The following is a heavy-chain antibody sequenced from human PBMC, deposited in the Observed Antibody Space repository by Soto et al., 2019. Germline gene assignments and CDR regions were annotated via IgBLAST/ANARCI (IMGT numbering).Heavy chain of an antibody. CDR1: GFTFSSYW. J-gene: IGHJ4*02. Sequence: GGSLRLSCAASGFTFSSYWMSWVRQAPGKGLEWVANIKQDGSEKYYVDSVKGRFTISRDNAKNSLCLQMNSLRAEDTAVYYCARDNGLGSWFLDYWGQGTLVTVSS. V-gene: IGHV3-7*01. CDR2: IKQDGSEK. D-gene: IGHD6-13*01. CDR3: ARDNGLGSWFLDY.